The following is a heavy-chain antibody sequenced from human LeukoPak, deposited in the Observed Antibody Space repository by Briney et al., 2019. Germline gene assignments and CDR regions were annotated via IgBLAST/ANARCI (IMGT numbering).Heavy chain of an antibody. D-gene: IGHD2-2*01. CDR2: IYYSGST. Sequence: PSETLSLTCTVSGGSISSSSYYWGWIRQPPGKGLEWIGSIYYSGSTYYNPSLKSRVTISVDTSKNQFSLKLSSVTAADTAVYYCARATNQLVYYFDYWGQGTLVTVSS. V-gene: IGHV4-39*07. CDR1: GGSISSSSYY. J-gene: IGHJ4*02. CDR3: ARATNQLVYYFDY.